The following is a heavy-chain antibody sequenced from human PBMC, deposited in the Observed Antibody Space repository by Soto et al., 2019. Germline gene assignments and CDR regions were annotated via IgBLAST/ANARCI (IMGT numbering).Heavy chain of an antibody. Sequence: VQLVESGGGVVQPGRSLRLSCAASGFTFSSYAMHWVRQAPGKGLEWVSYISSSGSTIYYADSVKGRFTISRDNAKNSLYLQMNSLRAEDTAVYYCARDRHGDYPDNWFDPWGQGTLVTVSS. CDR2: ISSSGSTI. CDR1: GFTFSSYA. J-gene: IGHJ5*02. V-gene: IGHV3-48*03. CDR3: ARDRHGDYPDNWFDP. D-gene: IGHD4-17*01.